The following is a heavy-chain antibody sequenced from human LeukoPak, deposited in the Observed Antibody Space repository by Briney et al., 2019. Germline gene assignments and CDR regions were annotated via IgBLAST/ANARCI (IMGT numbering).Heavy chain of an antibody. CDR1: GFTFDDYA. J-gene: IGHJ4*02. D-gene: IGHD3-22*01. CDR2: ISWNSGSI. Sequence: GGSLRLSCAASGFTFDDYAMHWVRQAPGKGLEWVSGISWNSGSIGYADSVKGRFTISRDNAKNSLYPQMNSLRAEDTALYYCAKGKTHDSSGYYFDYWGQGTLVTVSS. V-gene: IGHV3-9*01. CDR3: AKGKTHDSSGYYFDY.